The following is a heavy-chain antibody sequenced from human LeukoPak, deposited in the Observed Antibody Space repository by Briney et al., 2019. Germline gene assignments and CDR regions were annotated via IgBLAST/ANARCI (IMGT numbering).Heavy chain of an antibody. CDR1: GFTFGDYA. Sequence: GGSLRLSCTASGFTFGDYAMSWFRQAPGNGPEWVGFIRSKAYGGTTEYAASMKGRFTISRDDSKSIAYLQMNSLKTEDTAVYYCTRVYSNTWCRVRGWFDPWGQGTLVTVSS. D-gene: IGHD3-10*01. CDR2: IRSKAYGGTT. CDR3: TRVYSNTWCRVRGWFDP. J-gene: IGHJ5*02. V-gene: IGHV3-49*03.